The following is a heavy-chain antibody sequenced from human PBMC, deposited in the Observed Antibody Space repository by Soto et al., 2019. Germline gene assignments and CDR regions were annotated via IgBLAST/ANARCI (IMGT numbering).Heavy chain of an antibody. J-gene: IGHJ4*02. V-gene: IGHV4-61*01. CDR2: IYYSGST. CDR3: ASYSGSYAFDY. Sequence: SEPLYLTCTVSGGSVSSGSYYWSWIRQPPGKGLEWIGYIYYSGSTNYNPSLKSRVTISVDTSKNQFSLKLSSVTAADTAVYYCASYSGSYAFDYWGQGTLVTVSS. CDR1: GGSVSSGSYY. D-gene: IGHD1-26*01.